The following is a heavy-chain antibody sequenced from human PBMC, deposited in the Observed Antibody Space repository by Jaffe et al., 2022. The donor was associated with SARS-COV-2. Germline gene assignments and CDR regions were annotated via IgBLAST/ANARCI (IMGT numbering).Heavy chain of an antibody. Sequence: QVQLVQSGAEMQKPGASVTVSCKASGYTFSSYLMHWVRQAPGQRLEWMGWINGGNGDTKYSQKFQGRVTITRDTSASTAYMDLSSLRSEDTAVYYCARGPAVAGDFWFDPWGQGTLVTVSS. CDR3: ARGPAVAGDFWFDP. V-gene: IGHV1-3*01. J-gene: IGHJ5*02. D-gene: IGHD6-19*01. CDR1: GYTFSSYL. CDR2: INGGNGDT.